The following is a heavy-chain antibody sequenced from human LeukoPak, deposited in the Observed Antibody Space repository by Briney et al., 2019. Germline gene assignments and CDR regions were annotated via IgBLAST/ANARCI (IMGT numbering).Heavy chain of an antibody. CDR2: NSAYNGNT. Sequence: ASVKVSCKASGYTFTSYGISWVRQAPGQGLEWMGWNSAYNGNTNYAQKLQGRVTMTTDTSTSTAYMELRSLRSDDTAVYYCARDEGAYSNYVWDYWGQGTLVTVSS. D-gene: IGHD4-11*01. J-gene: IGHJ4*02. CDR3: ARDEGAYSNYVWDY. CDR1: GYTFTSYG. V-gene: IGHV1-18*01.